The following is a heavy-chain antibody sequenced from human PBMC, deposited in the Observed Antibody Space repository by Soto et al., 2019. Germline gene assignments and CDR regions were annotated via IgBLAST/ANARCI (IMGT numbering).Heavy chain of an antibody. D-gene: IGHD2-2*02. CDR2: ISAYNGNT. J-gene: IGHJ6*02. V-gene: IGHV1-18*01. CDR1: GYTFTSYG. Sequence: ASVKVSCKASGYTFTSYGISWVRQAPGPGLEWMGWISAYNGNTNYAQKLQGRVTMTTDTSTSTAYMELRSLRSDDTAVYYCAREGRYCSSTSCYTSPYYYYGMDVWGQGTTVTVSS. CDR3: AREGRYCSSTSCYTSPYYYYGMDV.